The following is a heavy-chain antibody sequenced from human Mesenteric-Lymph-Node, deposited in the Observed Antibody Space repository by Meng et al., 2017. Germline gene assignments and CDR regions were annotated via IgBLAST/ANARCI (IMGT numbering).Heavy chain of an antibody. J-gene: IGHJ4*02. CDR1: GYTFTDFG. V-gene: IGHV1-18*01. Sequence: QVQLVQSGPEVKKPGASLKGSCKASGYTFTDFGISWVRQAPGQGLEWMGWISGYNGNRDYAQKFQGRVTMTTDTSTSTTYLELRNLGSDDTAVFYCTRDLGGVPGSFFDFWGQGTLVTVSS. D-gene: IGHD6-19*01. CDR2: ISGYNGNR. CDR3: TRDLGGVPGSFFDF.